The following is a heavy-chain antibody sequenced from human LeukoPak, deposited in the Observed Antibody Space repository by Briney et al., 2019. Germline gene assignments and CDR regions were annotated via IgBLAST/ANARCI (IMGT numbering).Heavy chain of an antibody. CDR3: ARDDSSGSYYGTGLMAFDI. Sequence: GGSLRLSXAASGFTFSSYEMNWVGQAPGKGLEWVSYISSSGSTIYYADSVKGRFTISRDNAKNSLYLQMNSLRAEDTAVYYCARDDSSGSYYGTGLMAFDIWGQGTMVTVSS. J-gene: IGHJ3*02. V-gene: IGHV3-48*03. CDR2: ISSSGSTI. CDR1: GFTFSSYE. D-gene: IGHD3-22*01.